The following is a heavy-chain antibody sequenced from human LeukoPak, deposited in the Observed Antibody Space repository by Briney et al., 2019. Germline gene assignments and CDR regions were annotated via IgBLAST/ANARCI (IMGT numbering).Heavy chain of an antibody. CDR2: ISGSGGST. CDR1: GFTFSSYA. V-gene: IGHV3-23*01. Sequence: GGSLRLSCAASGFTFSSYAMSWVRQAPGKGLGWVSAISGSGGSTYYADSVKGRFTISRDNSKNTLYLQMNSLRAEDTAVYYCAKDPSYDSSGTHDAFDIWGQGTMVTVSS. CDR3: AKDPSYDSSGTHDAFDI. D-gene: IGHD3-22*01. J-gene: IGHJ3*02.